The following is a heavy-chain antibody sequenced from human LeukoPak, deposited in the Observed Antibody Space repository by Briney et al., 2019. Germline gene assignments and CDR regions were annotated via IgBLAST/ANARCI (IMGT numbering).Heavy chain of an antibody. CDR2: ISYDGSNY. CDR3: ARETEAFDN. V-gene: IGHV3-30-3*01. J-gene: IGHJ4*02. CDR1: GFTFSSYA. Sequence: GGSLRLSCAASGFTFSSYAMHWVRQAPGKGLEWVAVISYDGSNYWYAGSVKGRFTISRDDSKNTLYLQMNSLRAEDTAVFYCARETEAFDNWGQGTLVTVSS.